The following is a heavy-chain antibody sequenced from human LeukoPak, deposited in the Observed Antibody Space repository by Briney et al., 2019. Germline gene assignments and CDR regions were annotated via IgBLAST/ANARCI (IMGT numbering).Heavy chain of an antibody. V-gene: IGHV1-2*02. D-gene: IGHD2-2*01. CDR1: GYTFTGYY. J-gene: IGHJ4*02. Sequence: ASVKVSCKASGYTFTGYYMHWARQAPGQGLEWMGWINPNSGGTNYAQKFQGRVTMTRDTSISTAYMELSRLRSDDTAVYYCAMWDPDYCSSTSCYETGDYWGQGTLVTVSS. CDR3: AMWDPDYCSSTSCYETGDY. CDR2: INPNSGGT.